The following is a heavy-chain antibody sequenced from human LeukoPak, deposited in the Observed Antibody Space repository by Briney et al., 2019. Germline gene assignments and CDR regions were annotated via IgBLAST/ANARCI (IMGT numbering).Heavy chain of an antibody. CDR2: ISGSGVNT. V-gene: IGHV3-23*01. Sequence: GGSLRLSCAASGFTFSNHAMSWVRQAPGKGLEWVSGISGSGVNTYHADSGKGRFTISRDNSKNTLYLQMSSLRAEDTAVYYCAKHPGVAVTPYYYYMDVWGKGTTVTVSS. D-gene: IGHD4-17*01. J-gene: IGHJ6*03. CDR1: GFTFSNHA. CDR3: AKHPGVAVTPYYYYMDV.